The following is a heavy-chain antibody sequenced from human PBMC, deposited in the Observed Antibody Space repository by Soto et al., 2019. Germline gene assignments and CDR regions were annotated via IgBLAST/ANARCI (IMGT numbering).Heavy chain of an antibody. Sequence: SETLSLTCAVHGGSFSGYYWSWIRQPPGKGLEWIGEINHSGSTNYNPSLKSRVTISVDTSKNQFSLKLSSVTAADTAVYYCARDATIAAAARNLDYWGQGTLVTVSS. V-gene: IGHV4-34*01. CDR2: INHSGST. D-gene: IGHD6-13*01. CDR3: ARDATIAAAARNLDY. CDR1: GGSFSGYY. J-gene: IGHJ4*02.